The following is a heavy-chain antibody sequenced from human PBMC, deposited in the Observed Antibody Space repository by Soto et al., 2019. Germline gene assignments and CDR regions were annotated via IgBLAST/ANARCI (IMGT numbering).Heavy chain of an antibody. CDR2: INPSGGST. J-gene: IGHJ6*02. CDR3: ARVIGIAAADPYYYYYGMDV. CDR1: GYTFTSYY. V-gene: IGHV1-46*01. D-gene: IGHD6-13*01. Sequence: QVQLVQSGAEVKKPGASVKVSCKASGYTFTSYYMHWVRQAPGQGLEWMGIINPSGGSTSYAQKCQGRVTMTRDTSTSTVYMELSSLRSEDTAVYYCARVIGIAAADPYYYYYGMDVWGQGTTVTVSS.